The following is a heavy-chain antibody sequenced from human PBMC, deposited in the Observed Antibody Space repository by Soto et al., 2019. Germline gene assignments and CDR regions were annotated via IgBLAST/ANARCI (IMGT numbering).Heavy chain of an antibody. D-gene: IGHD2-21*02. Sequence: WASVKVSCKASGGTFSSYAISWVRQAPGQGLEWMGGIIPIFGTANYAQKFQGRVTITADESTSTAYMELSSLRSEDTAVYYCARVVGTAGRVWDYFGIDVWGQGTTVTVSS. CDR3: ARVVGTAGRVWDYFGIDV. CDR1: GGTFSSYA. J-gene: IGHJ6*02. CDR2: IIPIFGTA. V-gene: IGHV1-69*13.